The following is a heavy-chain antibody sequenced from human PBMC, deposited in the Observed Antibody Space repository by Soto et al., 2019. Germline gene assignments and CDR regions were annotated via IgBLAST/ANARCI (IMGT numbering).Heavy chain of an antibody. CDR3: TRGKDLEPTVWGY. D-gene: IGHD7-27*01. Sequence: KPSETLSLTCIVTGDYMGSGGHYYNWLRQLPGKGLEWIGYVYYSGATHYNPSLRARATISRDTSKNQFFLRLISVTAADTAVYFCTRGKDLEPTVWGYWGQGTQVTVSS. CDR1: GDYMGSGGHY. V-gene: IGHV4-31*03. CDR2: VYYSGAT. J-gene: IGHJ4*02.